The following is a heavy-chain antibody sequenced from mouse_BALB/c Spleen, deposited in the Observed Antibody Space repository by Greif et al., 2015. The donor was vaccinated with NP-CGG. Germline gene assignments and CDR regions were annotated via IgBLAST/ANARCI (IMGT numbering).Heavy chain of an antibody. Sequence: QVQLQQSGAELVKPGASVKLSCKASGYTFTSYWMHWVKQRPGQGLEWIGEINPSNGRTNYNEKFKSKATLTVDKSSSXAYMQLSSLTSEDSAVYYCARALYDAPYFDYWCQGTTLTVSS. V-gene: IGHV1S81*02. J-gene: IGHJ2*01. D-gene: IGHD2-3*01. CDR1: GYTFTSYW. CDR2: INPSNGRT. CDR3: ARALYDAPYFDY.